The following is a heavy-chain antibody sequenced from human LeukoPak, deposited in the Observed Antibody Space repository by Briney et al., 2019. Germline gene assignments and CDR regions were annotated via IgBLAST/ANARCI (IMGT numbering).Heavy chain of an antibody. CDR3: AKDARRYSGWYFFDH. Sequence: GGSLRLSCAASGYMFSSYAMSWVRQAPGKGLEWVSGISGSGGRTDYADSVKGRFTISRDNSRNTLYLQMNSLRVDDTAVYCCAKDARRYSGWYFFDHWGQGTLVTVSS. V-gene: IGHV3-23*01. CDR2: ISGSGGRT. CDR1: GYMFSSYA. D-gene: IGHD6-19*01. J-gene: IGHJ4*02.